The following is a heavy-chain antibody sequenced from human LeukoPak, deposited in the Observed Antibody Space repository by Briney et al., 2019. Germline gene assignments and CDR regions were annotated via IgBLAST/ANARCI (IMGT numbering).Heavy chain of an antibody. D-gene: IGHD3/OR15-3a*01. CDR2: IYTSGST. CDR1: GGSISSYY. J-gene: IGHJ4*02. CDR3: ARVPHYYFGYGYFDT. Sequence: SETLSLTCTVSGGSISSYYWSWIRQPAGKGLEWTGRIYTSGSTNYNPSLKSRVAISIDTSKKQFSLTLTSMTAADTAVYYCARVPHYYFGYGYFDTWGQGTRVTVSS. V-gene: IGHV4-4*07.